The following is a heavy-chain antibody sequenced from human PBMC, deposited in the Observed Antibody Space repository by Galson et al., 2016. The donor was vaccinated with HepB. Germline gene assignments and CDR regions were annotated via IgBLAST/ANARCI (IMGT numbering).Heavy chain of an antibody. J-gene: IGHJ4*02. CDR1: GGTFSSYV. D-gene: IGHD5-18*01. CDR3: TREHVYSYGYLGLGAY. Sequence: SVKVSCKVSGGTFSSYVINWVRQAPGQGLEWMGGIIPSFGKTHYAQRFHGSVTITADESTSTAYMELSSLRSEDTAVYYCTREHVYSYGYLGLGAYWGQGTLVTVSS. V-gene: IGHV1-69*13. CDR2: IIPSFGKT.